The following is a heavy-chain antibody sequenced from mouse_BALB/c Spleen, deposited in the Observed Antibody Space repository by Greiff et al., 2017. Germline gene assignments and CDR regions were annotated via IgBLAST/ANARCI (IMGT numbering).Heavy chain of an antibody. V-gene: IGHV1-63*01. Sequence: QVQLQQSGAELVRPGTSVKISCKASGYAFTNYWLGWVKQRPGHGLEWIGDIYPGSGNTYYNEKFKGKATLTADKSSSTAYMQLSSLTSEDSAVYFCARDYYGSSSYYFDYGGQGTTLTVSS. CDR1: GYAFTNYW. CDR3: ARDYYGSSSYYFDY. J-gene: IGHJ2*01. D-gene: IGHD1-1*01. CDR2: IYPGSGNT.